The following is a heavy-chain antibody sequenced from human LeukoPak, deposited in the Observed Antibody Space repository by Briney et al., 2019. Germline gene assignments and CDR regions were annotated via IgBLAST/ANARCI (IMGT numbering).Heavy chain of an antibody. D-gene: IGHD3-3*01. Sequence: PSETLSLTCAVNGGSFSGYFWSWIRQPPGKGLEWIGEINHRGSTYYNASPKSRITISVDTSKRQFSLRMNSVTAADTAVYFCAGYYSSIYGMDVWGQGTSVTVSS. V-gene: IGHV4-34*01. CDR2: INHRGST. CDR1: GGSFSGYF. J-gene: IGHJ6*02. CDR3: AGYYSSIYGMDV.